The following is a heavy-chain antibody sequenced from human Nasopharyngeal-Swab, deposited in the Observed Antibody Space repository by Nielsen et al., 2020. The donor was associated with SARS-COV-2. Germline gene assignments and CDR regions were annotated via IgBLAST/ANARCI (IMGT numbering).Heavy chain of an antibody. V-gene: IGHV4-39*01. CDR2: IYYSGST. D-gene: IGHD3-22*01. J-gene: IGHJ5*02. Sequence: SETLSLTCTVSGGSISSSSYYWGWIRQPPGKGLEWIGSIYYSGSTYYNPSLKRRVTISVDTSKNQFSLKLSSLTAADTAVYYCARHWSVGGYLPRWFDPWGQGTLVTVSS. CDR3: ARHWSVGGYLPRWFDP. CDR1: GGSISSSSYY.